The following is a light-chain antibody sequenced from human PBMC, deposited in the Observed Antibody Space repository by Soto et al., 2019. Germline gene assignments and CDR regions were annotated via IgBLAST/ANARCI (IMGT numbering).Light chain of an antibody. CDR3: QSYDSSLSGYV. V-gene: IGLV1-40*01. Sequence: QSVLTQPASVCGAPGQRVTISCTGSSSNIGAGYDVQWYQQLPGTAPKLLIFGNNNRPTGVPDRFSGSKSGTSASLAITGLQAEDEADYYCQSYDSSLSGYVFGTGTKVTVL. CDR1: SSNIGAGYD. J-gene: IGLJ1*01. CDR2: GNN.